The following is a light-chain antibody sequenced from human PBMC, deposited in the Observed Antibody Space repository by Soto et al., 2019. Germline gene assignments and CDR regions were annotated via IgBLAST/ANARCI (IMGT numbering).Light chain of an antibody. J-gene: IGLJ2*01. V-gene: IGLV2-8*01. CDR3: SSYGGSDNLI. CDR2: EDI. CDR1: SSDVGGYNC. Sequence: QSALTQPPSASGSPGQSVTISCTGSSSDVGGYNCVSWFQQHPGKAPKLMIFEDIKRPSGVPDRFSASKSGNTASLTVSGLQAEDEADYYCSSYGGSDNLIFGGGTKSPS.